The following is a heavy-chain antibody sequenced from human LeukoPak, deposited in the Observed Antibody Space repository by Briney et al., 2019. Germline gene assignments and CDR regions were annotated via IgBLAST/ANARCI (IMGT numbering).Heavy chain of an antibody. V-gene: IGHV1-69*13. CDR1: GYTFTSYG. J-gene: IGHJ5*02. Sequence: SVKVSCKASGYTFTSYGISWVRQAPGQGLEWMGGIIPIFGTANYAQKFQGRVTITADESTSTAYMELSSLRSEDTAVYYCARQPITMHHNWFDPWGQGTLVTVSS. CDR2: IIPIFGTA. D-gene: IGHD3-10*01. CDR3: ARQPITMHHNWFDP.